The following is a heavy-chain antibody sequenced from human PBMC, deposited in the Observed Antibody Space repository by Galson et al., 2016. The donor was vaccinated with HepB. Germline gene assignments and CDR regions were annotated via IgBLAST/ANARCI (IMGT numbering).Heavy chain of an antibody. D-gene: IGHD1-26*01. Sequence: SETLSLTCAVYGGSFSGYYWSWIRQPPGKGLEWIGEINHSGSTNYNPSLKSRVTISIDTSKKHSSLNMSSVTAADTAVYYCARGSNSFGSGSYIAFEIWGQGTMGTVSS. CDR3: ARGSNSFGSGSYIAFEI. CDR1: GGSFSGYY. V-gene: IGHV4-34*01. CDR2: INHSGST. J-gene: IGHJ3*02.